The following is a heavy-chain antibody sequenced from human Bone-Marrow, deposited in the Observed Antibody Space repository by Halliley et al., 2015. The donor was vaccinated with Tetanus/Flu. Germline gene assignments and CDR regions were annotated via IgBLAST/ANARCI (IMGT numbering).Heavy chain of an antibody. V-gene: IGHV5-51*01. CDR3: ARRITILGVAPFDY. D-gene: IGHD3-3*01. J-gene: IGHJ4*02. Sequence: ISPGTSGTGYSPSFQGHVPISADKSISTAYLQWSSLKASDTAMYYCARRITILGVAPFDYWGQGTLVTVSS. CDR2: ISPGTSGT.